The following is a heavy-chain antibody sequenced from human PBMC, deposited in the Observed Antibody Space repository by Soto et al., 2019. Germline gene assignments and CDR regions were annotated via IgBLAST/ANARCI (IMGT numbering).Heavy chain of an antibody. D-gene: IGHD6-19*01. CDR2: LDYSGTA. Sequence: PSETLSLTCNVSGVSISSTSYNWGWIRQPPGKGLEWIGTLDYSGTAHYNPSLKSRVTMSVDTSKNQFSLKLSSVTAADTAVYYCARDGAGRGYYYYGMDVWGQGTTVTVS. J-gene: IGHJ6*02. V-gene: IGHV4-39*07. CDR3: ARDGAGRGYYYYGMDV. CDR1: GVSISSTSYN.